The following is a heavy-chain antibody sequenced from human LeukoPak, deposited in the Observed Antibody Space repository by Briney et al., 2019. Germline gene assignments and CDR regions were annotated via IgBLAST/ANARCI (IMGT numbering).Heavy chain of an antibody. CDR1: GGTFSSYA. CDR2: IIPIFGTA. V-gene: IGHV1-69*06. D-gene: IGHD2-15*01. Sequence: SVKVSCKASGGTFSSYAISWVRQAPGQGLEWMGGIIPIFGTANYAQKFQGRVTITADKSTSTAYMELSSLRSEGTAVYYCAHYCSGGSCPDGDDAFDIWGQGTMVTVSS. J-gene: IGHJ3*02. CDR3: AHYCSGGSCPDGDDAFDI.